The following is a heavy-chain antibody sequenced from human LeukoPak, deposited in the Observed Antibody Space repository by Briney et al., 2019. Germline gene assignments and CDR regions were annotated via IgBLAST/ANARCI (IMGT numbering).Heavy chain of an antibody. D-gene: IGHD6-13*01. Sequence: GGSLRLSCAASGFTLSSYNINWVRHAPGEGLEWVSSISNSGNYIYYADSVKGRFNISRDNAKISLYLQMNSLRAEDTALYYCARVGSSSFRVFDLWGQGTMVTVSS. CDR3: ARVGSSSFRVFDL. J-gene: IGHJ3*01. CDR2: ISNSGNYI. V-gene: IGHV3-21*01. CDR1: GFTLSSYN.